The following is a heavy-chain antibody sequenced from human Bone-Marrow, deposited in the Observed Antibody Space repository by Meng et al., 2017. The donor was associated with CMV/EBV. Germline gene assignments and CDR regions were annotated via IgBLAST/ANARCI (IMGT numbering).Heavy chain of an antibody. D-gene: IGHD3-16*01. Sequence: KRSCAACGFTFSGSGMHGVRQAAGKGVEWVGRIRSKANSYATAYAASVKGRFTISRDDSKNTAYLQMNSLKTEDTAVYYCTIGATDYWGQGTLVTVSS. J-gene: IGHJ4*02. CDR1: GFTFSGSG. CDR2: IRSKANSYAT. V-gene: IGHV3-73*01. CDR3: TIGATDY.